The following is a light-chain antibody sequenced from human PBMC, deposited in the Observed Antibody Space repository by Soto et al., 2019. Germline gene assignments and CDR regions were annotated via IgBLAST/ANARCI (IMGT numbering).Light chain of an antibody. Sequence: QSALPQPASVSGSPGQSITISCTGTSSDVGGYNYVSWYQQHPGKAPKLMIYEVSNRPSGVSNRFSGSKSGNTASPTISGLQAEDEADYYCSSYSSSSTVVFGGGTKLTVL. J-gene: IGLJ2*01. V-gene: IGLV2-14*01. CDR1: SSDVGGYNY. CDR3: SSYSSSSTVV. CDR2: EVS.